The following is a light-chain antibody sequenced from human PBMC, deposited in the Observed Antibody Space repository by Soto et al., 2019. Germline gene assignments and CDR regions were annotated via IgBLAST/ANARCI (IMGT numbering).Light chain of an antibody. CDR1: QSVSNY. Sequence: EIVLTQSPATLSLSPGERATLSCMTSQSVSNYLAWYQQKPGQAPRLLIYGASSRATGIPARFSGSGSGTDFTLTISSLEPEDFAVYYCQQYNNWPPLTFGGGTKVDIK. CDR2: GAS. CDR3: QQYNNWPPLT. J-gene: IGKJ4*01. V-gene: IGKV3-11*01.